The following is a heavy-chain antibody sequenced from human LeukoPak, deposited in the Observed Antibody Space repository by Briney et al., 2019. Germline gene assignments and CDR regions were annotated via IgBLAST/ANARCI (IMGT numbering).Heavy chain of an antibody. V-gene: IGHV3-21*01. CDR1: GFTFSDYN. D-gene: IGHD6-13*01. J-gene: IGHJ4*02. CDR3: AKDNSRIAAASDY. Sequence: GGSLRLSCAASGFTFSDYNMNWVRQAPGKGLEWVASISGGSSYIYYADSVKGRFTISRDNAKNSLYLQMNSLRAEDTSVYYCAKDNSRIAAASDYWGQGTLVTVSS. CDR2: ISGGSSYI.